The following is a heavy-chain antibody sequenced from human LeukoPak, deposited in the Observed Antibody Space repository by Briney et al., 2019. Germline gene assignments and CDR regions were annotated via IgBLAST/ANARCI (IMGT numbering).Heavy chain of an antibody. CDR2: IYYSGST. D-gene: IGHD2-2*02. Sequence: PSETLSLTCTVSGGSISSYYWSWIRQPPGKGLEWIGYIYYSGSTNYNPSLKSRVTISVVTSKNQFSLKLSSVTAADTAVYYCARDRFAGYCSSTSCYRDYYYGMDVWGQGTTVTVSS. CDR1: GGSISSYY. CDR3: ARDRFAGYCSSTSCYRDYYYGMDV. J-gene: IGHJ6*02. V-gene: IGHV4-59*01.